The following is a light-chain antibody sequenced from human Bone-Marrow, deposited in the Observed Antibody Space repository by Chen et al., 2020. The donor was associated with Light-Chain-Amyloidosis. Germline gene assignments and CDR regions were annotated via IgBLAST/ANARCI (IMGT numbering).Light chain of an antibody. J-gene: IGLJ1*01. CDR2: DVS. CDR1: SSDVGGYDF. V-gene: IGLV2-11*01. CDR3: CSYAGSYSLYV. Sequence: QAALTQPPSVSGSPGQSVSISCTGTSSDVGGYDFVSWYQKHPVKAPKLMIYDVSKRPSGVPDRFSGSKSGNTASLTISGLQADDEADYYCCSYAGSYSLYVFGSGTKVTVL.